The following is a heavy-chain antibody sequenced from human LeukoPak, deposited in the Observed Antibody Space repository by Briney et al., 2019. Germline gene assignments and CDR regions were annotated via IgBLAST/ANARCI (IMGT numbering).Heavy chain of an antibody. CDR3: ARAAHRGFSFDY. CDR2: IYTSGST. CDR1: GGTISSHY. Sequence: SETLSLTCTVSGGTISSHYWSWIRQPAGKGLEWIGRIYTSGSTNYNPSLKSRVTMSVDTSKKQFSLKLSSVTAADTAVYYCARAAHRGFSFDYWGQGTLVTVSS. D-gene: IGHD3-10*01. J-gene: IGHJ4*02. V-gene: IGHV4-4*07.